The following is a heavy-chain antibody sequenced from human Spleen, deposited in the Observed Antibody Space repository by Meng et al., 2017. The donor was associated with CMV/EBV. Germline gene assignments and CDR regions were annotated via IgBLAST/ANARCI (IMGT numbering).Heavy chain of an antibody. J-gene: IGHJ4*02. Sequence: GESLKISCTASAFTFNTYWMHWVRQGPGKGLVWVSRISPDGRGTSYADSVKGRFTISRDNARNTLYLQMNSLGAEDTAVYYCAKGSYDFWSGYLGFDYWGQGTLVTVSS. D-gene: IGHD3-3*01. V-gene: IGHV3-74*01. CDR1: AFTFNTYW. CDR3: AKGSYDFWSGYLGFDY. CDR2: ISPDGRGT.